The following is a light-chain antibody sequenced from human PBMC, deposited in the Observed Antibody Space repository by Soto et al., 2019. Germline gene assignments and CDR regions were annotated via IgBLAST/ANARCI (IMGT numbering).Light chain of an antibody. Sequence: GARVIITCRASQGIDSNLAWYQQKPGQAPKLLIYAAFSLQSEVPSRFSGSGSGTEFTLTITSLQPEDFATYYCQQLNTYPRTFGQGTKLDIK. CDR1: QGIDSN. CDR2: AAF. V-gene: IGKV1-9*01. CDR3: QQLNTYPRT. J-gene: IGKJ2*01.